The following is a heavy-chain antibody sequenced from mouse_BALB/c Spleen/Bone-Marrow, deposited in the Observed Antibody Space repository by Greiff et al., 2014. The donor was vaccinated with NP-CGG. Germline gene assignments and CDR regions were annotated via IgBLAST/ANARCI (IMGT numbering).Heavy chain of an antibody. CDR2: ISTFSGNT. Sequence: VQGVESGPELARPGVSGKISCKGSGYTFTDYAMHWVKQSHAKSLEWIGVISTFSGNTNYNQKFKGKATMTVDKSSSTAYMELARLTSEDSAIYYCARETGRGYFDYWGQGTTLTVSS. D-gene: IGHD4-1*01. V-gene: IGHV1-67*01. CDR3: ARETGRGYFDY. J-gene: IGHJ2*01. CDR1: GYTFTDYA.